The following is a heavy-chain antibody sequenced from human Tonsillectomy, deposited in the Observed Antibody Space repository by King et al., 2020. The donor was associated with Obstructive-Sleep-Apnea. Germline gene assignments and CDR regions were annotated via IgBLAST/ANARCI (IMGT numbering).Heavy chain of an antibody. D-gene: IGHD3-22*01. J-gene: IGHJ6*02. CDR3: ARERSSITMIEPSYGMDV. V-gene: IGHV1-2*04. CDR1: GYTFTGYY. CDR2: INPNSGGT. Sequence: QLVQSGAEVKKPGASVKVSCKASGYTFTGYYMHWVRQAPGQGLEWMGWINPNSGGTNYAQKFQGWVTMTGDTAISTAYMELSRLRSDDTAVYYCARERSSITMIEPSYGMDVWGQGTTVTVSS.